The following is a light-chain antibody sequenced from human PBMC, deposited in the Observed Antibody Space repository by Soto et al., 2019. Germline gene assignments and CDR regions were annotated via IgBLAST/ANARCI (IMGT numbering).Light chain of an antibody. CDR2: GAS. CDR3: QHYGSAGT. Sequence: EIVLTQSPGTLSLSPGERATLSCRASQSVDSNYLAWYQQKPSQAPRLLIYGASSRATGIPDRFSGSGSGTDFTLTISRLEPEDFAVYHCQHYGSAGTFGQGTKVEIK. J-gene: IGKJ1*01. CDR1: QSVDSNY. V-gene: IGKV3-20*01.